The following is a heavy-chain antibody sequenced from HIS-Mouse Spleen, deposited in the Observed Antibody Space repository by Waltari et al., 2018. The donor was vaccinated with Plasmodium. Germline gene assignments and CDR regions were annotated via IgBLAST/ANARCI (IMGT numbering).Heavy chain of an antibody. J-gene: IGHJ5*02. CDR3: ARGSIAAPWFDP. CDR2: MYHSGRT. CDR1: GYSISSVYY. D-gene: IGHD6-6*01. V-gene: IGHV4-38-2*02. Sequence: QVQLQESGPGLVKPSETLSLTCTVSGYSISSVYYWGWIRQPPGKGLEWIGSMYHSGRTYDNPSLKSRVTIAVDTSKNQVSLKLSSVTAADTAVYYCARGSIAAPWFDPWGQGTLVTVSS.